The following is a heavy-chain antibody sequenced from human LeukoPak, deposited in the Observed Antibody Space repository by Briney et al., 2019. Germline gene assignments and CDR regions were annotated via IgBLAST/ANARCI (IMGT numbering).Heavy chain of an antibody. V-gene: IGHV3-11*06. J-gene: IGHJ4*02. CDR1: GFSFSDYY. Sequence: GGSLRLSYVVSGFSFSDYYTNWIRETPGKGLECLSYISGSSSHTLYAESVKGRFTISRDNAKNPLYLQMSSLRAEDPAVYYCARFELDSGGYATNFDSWGQGTLVTVSS. CDR3: ARFELDSGGYATNFDS. D-gene: IGHD3-22*01. CDR2: ISGSSSHT.